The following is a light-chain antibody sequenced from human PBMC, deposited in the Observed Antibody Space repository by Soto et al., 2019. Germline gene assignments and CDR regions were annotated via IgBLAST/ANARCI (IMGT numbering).Light chain of an antibody. CDR3: AVWDDRLNGPV. CDR1: SSNLGSNS. J-gene: IGLJ3*02. Sequence: QSVLTQPPSASGTPGQRVSISCSGSSSNLGSNSVNWYQHLPGTAPKLLISSNNQRPSGVPDRFSGYKSGTSASLAISGLQSEDEADYYCAVWDDRLNGPVFGGGTKLTVL. CDR2: SNN. V-gene: IGLV1-44*01.